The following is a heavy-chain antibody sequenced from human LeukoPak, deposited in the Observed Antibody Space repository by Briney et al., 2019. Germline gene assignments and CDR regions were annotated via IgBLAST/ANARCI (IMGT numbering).Heavy chain of an antibody. Sequence: NPSETLSLTCTVSGGSISSYYWSWIRQPPGKGLEWIGYIHYSGSTNYNPSLKSRVTISVDTSKNQFSLRLTSVTAADTAVYYCSRGRAAGVYWGRGTQVTVFS. D-gene: IGHD3-10*01. CDR2: IHYSGST. V-gene: IGHV4-59*01. CDR1: GGSISSYY. CDR3: SRGRAAGVY. J-gene: IGHJ4*02.